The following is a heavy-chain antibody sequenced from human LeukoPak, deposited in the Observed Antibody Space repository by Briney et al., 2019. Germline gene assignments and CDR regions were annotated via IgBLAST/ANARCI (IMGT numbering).Heavy chain of an antibody. Sequence: ASVKVSCKTSGYSFTSYAMNWVRQAPGQGLEFMGWINTGTGNPTYAQGFTGRFVFSLDTSVSTAYLQISTLKPEDTAVYYCASFGAHSFDYWGQETLVTVSS. CDR1: GYSFTSYA. J-gene: IGHJ4*02. CDR3: ASFGAHSFDY. CDR2: INTGTGNP. D-gene: IGHD3-10*01. V-gene: IGHV7-4-1*02.